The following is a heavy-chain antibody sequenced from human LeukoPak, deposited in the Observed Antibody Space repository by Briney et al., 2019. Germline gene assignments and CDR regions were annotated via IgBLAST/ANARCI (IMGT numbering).Heavy chain of an antibody. Sequence: GGSLRLSCAASGFTFSSYGMHWVRQAPGKGLEWVAVISYDGSNKYYADSVKGRFTISRDNSKNTLYLQMNSLRAEDTAVYYCAKEGPYYDSSGLDYWGQGTLVTVSS. CDR3: AKEGPYYDSSGLDY. CDR1: GFTFSSYG. J-gene: IGHJ4*02. D-gene: IGHD3-22*01. V-gene: IGHV3-30*18. CDR2: ISYDGSNK.